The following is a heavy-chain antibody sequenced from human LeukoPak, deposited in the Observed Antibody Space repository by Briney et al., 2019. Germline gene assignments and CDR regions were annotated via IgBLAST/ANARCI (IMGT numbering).Heavy chain of an antibody. J-gene: IGHJ5*02. CDR1: GGSIRSNGYY. Sequence: PSETLSLTCTVSGGSIRSNGYYWGWVRQPPGKGLEWIGTIYSSGSAYYNVSLKSRATISVATSKNQFSLRLDSVTGADTAVYYCARQAPGTANARWFDPWGQGTLVTVSS. CDR3: ARQAPGTANARWFDP. D-gene: IGHD1-1*01. CDR2: IYSSGSA. V-gene: IGHV4-39*01.